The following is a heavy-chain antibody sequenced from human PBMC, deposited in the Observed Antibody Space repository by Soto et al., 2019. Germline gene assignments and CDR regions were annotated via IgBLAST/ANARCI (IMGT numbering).Heavy chain of an antibody. V-gene: IGHV4-61*01. CDR1: CVSVRSGNYY. CDR3: TQGSTRPDH. D-gene: IGHD1-1*01. Sequence: SETLSLTCTVSCVSVRSGNYYWTWIRQPPGRGLEWIGHIYYSGSTNYNPSLKSRVTIPLDTSRNQFSLKLSSVTAADTAVYYCTQGSTRPDHWGQGTLVTVS. J-gene: IGHJ4*02. CDR2: IYYSGST.